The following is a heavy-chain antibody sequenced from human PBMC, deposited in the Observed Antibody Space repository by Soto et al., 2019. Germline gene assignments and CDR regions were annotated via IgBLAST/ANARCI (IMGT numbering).Heavy chain of an antibody. V-gene: IGHV3-11*01. CDR1: GFTFGNYY. CDR3: ARVTASGWFVNGRDYFDH. D-gene: IGHD6-19*01. J-gene: IGHJ4*02. CDR2: ISSRGVTI. Sequence: QVQLVESGGALVRPGGSLRLPCNVSGFTFGNYYMSWIRQAPGKGLESISYISSRGVTIYYADSVKGRFTISRDNAKNSLFLQMDSLRAEDTAVYYCARVTASGWFVNGRDYFDHWGQGTLVTVSS.